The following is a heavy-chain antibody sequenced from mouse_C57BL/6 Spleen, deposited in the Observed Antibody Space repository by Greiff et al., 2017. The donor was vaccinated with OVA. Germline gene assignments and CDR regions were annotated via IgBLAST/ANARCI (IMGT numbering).Heavy chain of an antibody. CDR2: IYPGVGDT. CDR3: ARYTMITTIYYYAMDY. Sequence: VQLQQSGPELVKPGASVKISCKASGYAFSSSWMNWVKQRPGKGLEWIGRIYPGVGDTNYNGKFTGKATLTADKYSSTAYMQLISLTSEDSTVYFCARYTMITTIYYYAMDYWGQGTSVTVSS. V-gene: IGHV1-82*01. D-gene: IGHD2-4*01. J-gene: IGHJ4*01. CDR1: GYAFSSSW.